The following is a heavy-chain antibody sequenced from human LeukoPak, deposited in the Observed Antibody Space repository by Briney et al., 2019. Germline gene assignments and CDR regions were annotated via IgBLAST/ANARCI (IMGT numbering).Heavy chain of an antibody. CDR1: GGSISSGGYY. J-gene: IGHJ3*02. Sequence: SQTLSLTCTVSGGSISSGGYYWSWIRQHPGKGLGWIGYIYYSGSTYYNPSLKSRVTISVDTSKNQFSLKLSSVTAADTAVYYCARDGRGFGESGFDIWGQGTMVTVSS. D-gene: IGHD3-10*01. CDR3: ARDGRGFGESGFDI. CDR2: IYYSGST. V-gene: IGHV4-31*03.